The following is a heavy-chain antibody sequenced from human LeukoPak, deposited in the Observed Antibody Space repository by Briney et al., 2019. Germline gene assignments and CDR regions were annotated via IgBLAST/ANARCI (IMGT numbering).Heavy chain of an antibody. J-gene: IGHJ4*02. CDR1: GFTFSNYA. CDR2: ITASGART. Sequence: GGSLRLSCVGSGFTFSNYAMTWVRQAPGKGLEWVSAITASGARTYYVDSLKGRFTISRDNSKDTLSLQINGLRDEDMAIYYCARGRSTTTTLPDYWGQGTLVTVSS. V-gene: IGHV3-23*01. D-gene: IGHD2/OR15-2a*01. CDR3: ARGRSTTTTLPDY.